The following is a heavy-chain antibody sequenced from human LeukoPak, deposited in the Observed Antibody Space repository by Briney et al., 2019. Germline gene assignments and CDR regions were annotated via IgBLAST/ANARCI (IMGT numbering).Heavy chain of an antibody. CDR3: ARDDPWAFDI. CDR2: ISSGSGSSI. J-gene: IGHJ3*02. CDR1: GFSFSSYS. Sequence: QPGGSLCLSGAASGFSFSSYSVNWVRQAPGKGLEWVSYISSGSGSSIYYADSVKGRCSISRDNAKNSLYLQMNSLRDEDTAVCHCARDDPWAFDIWGREDGDTVSS. V-gene: IGHV3-48*02.